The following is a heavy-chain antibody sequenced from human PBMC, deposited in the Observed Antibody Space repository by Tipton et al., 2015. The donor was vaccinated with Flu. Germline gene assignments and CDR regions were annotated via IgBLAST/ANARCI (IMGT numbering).Heavy chain of an antibody. CDR3: ARVGAVAAHNWFDP. V-gene: IGHV4-4*07. J-gene: IGHJ5*02. D-gene: IGHD6-19*01. Sequence: TLSLTCTVSGGSISSYYWSWIRQPAGKGLEWIGRIYTSGSTNYNPSLKSRVTMSVDTSKNQFSLKLSSVTAADTAVYYCARVGAVAAHNWFDPWGQGALVTVSS. CDR1: GGSISSYY. CDR2: IYTSGST.